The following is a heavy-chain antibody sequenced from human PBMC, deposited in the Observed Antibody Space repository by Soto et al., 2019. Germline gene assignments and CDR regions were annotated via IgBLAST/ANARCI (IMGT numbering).Heavy chain of an antibody. V-gene: IGHV4-39*01. J-gene: IGHJ4*02. CDR3: ARQRTSVVTQAYFAY. D-gene: IGHD2-21*02. Sequence: KSSETLSLTCTVSGGSINSRSYYWGWIRQSPGKGLEWIGSIYYSGSTYYNPSLKSRVAMSVDTSKNQFSLKLRSVSAADTAVYYCARQRTSVVTQAYFAYWGQGSLVTVSS. CDR2: IYYSGST. CDR1: GGSINSRSYY.